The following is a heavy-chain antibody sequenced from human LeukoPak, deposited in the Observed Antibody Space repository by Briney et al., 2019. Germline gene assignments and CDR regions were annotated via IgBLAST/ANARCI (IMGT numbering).Heavy chain of an antibody. CDR2: LSRSGSRT. CDR1: GFRFCNYA. CDR3: AKDDSSGYYHDH. V-gene: IGHV3-23*01. J-gene: IGHJ5*02. Sequence: GGSLRLSCVGSGFRFCNYAMNWVRQAPGKGLQWVSALSRSGSRTFYADSVKGRFTISRDNSKNTLYLQMDSLRAEDTAIYYCAKDDSSGYYHDHWGQGTLVTVSS. D-gene: IGHD3-22*01.